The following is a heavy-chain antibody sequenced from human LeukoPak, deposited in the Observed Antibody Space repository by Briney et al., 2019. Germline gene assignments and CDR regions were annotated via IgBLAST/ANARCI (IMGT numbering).Heavy chain of an antibody. V-gene: IGHV3-72*01. CDR3: ARWDSGSCSD. D-gene: IGHD1-26*01. J-gene: IGHJ4*02. CDR2: TKNRANSYTT. CDR1: GFTFSDHY. Sequence: GGSLRLSCAASGFTFSDHYMDWVRQAPGKGLEWVGRTKNRANSYTTEYAASVKGRFTISRDESKNSLYLQMNSLKTEDTAVYYCARWDSGSCSDWGQGTLVTVSS.